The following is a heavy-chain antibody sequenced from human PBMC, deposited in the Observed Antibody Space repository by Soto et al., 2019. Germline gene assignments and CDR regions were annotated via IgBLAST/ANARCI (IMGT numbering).Heavy chain of an antibody. J-gene: IGHJ6*03. CDR2: MNPNSGNT. D-gene: IGHD3-3*01. CDR1: GYTFTSYD. Sequence: ASVKGSCKASGYTFTSYDINWVRQATGQGLEWMGWMNPNSGNTGYAQKFQGRVTMTRNTSISTAYMELSSLRSEDTAVYYCARAQPLPYYDFWSGYFVRYYYYYMDVWGKGTTVTVSS. CDR3: ARAQPLPYYDFWSGYFVRYYYYYMDV. V-gene: IGHV1-8*01.